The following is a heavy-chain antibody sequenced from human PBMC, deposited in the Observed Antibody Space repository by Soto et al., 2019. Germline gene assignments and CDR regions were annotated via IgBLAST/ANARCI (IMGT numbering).Heavy chain of an antibody. J-gene: IGHJ5*02. V-gene: IGHV3-33*01. D-gene: IGHD6-6*01. CDR2: IWYDGSNK. CDR1: GFRLSDYG. CDR3: ASERGSSFFAS. Sequence: QVQLVQSGGGVVQPGRSLRLSCTASGFRLSDYGMHWVRQAPGQGLEWVAVIWYDGSNKYYADSVKGRFTITKDNSPNTLYLQMNSLRAEDTAVYFCASERGSSFFASWGQGTRVTVSS.